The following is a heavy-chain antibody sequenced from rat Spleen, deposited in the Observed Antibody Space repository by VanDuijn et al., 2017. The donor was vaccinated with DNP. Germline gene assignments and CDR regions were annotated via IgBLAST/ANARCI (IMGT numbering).Heavy chain of an antibody. CDR2: ISYDGTRT. J-gene: IGHJ2*01. D-gene: IGHD1-1*01. CDR3: TRYYDSFDY. CDR1: GFTFSDYN. V-gene: IGHV5-7*01. Sequence: EVQLVESGGGLVQPGRSLKLSCVASGFTFSDYNMAWVRQAPKKGLEWVATISYDGTRTYYRASVKGRFTISRDYANPTLYLQMDSLRSEDTATYYCTRYYDSFDYWGQGVMVTVSS.